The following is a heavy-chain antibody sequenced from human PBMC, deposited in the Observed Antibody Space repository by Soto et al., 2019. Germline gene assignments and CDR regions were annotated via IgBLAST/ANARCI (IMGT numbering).Heavy chain of an antibody. D-gene: IGHD2-2*01. CDR3: ARDAVILVVPAALYYYYCMGV. V-gene: IGHV3-21*01. Sequence: PGGSLRLSCAASGFTFSSYSMNWVRQAPGKGLEWVSSISSSSSYIYYADSVKGRFTISRDNAKNSLYLQMNSLRAEDRAVYYCARDAVILVVPAALYYYYCMGVWGKGTRITVSS. CDR1: GFTFSSYS. CDR2: ISSSSSYI. J-gene: IGHJ6*03.